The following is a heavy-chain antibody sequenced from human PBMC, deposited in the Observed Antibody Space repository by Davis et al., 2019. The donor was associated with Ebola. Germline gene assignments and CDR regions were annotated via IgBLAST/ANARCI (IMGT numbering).Heavy chain of an antibody. D-gene: IGHD3-10*01. CDR3: ARRPYDGSGSLGDYYYYYGMDV. Sequence: GSLSLSCAASGFTISSYSMNWVRQAPGKGLEWVSSICSSSSYIYYAHSVKGRFTISRDNAKKSLYLQMNSLRAEDTAVYYCARRPYDGSGSLGDYYYYYGMDVWGQGTTVTVSS. CDR1: GFTISSYS. V-gene: IGHV3-21*01. J-gene: IGHJ6*02. CDR2: ICSSSSYI.